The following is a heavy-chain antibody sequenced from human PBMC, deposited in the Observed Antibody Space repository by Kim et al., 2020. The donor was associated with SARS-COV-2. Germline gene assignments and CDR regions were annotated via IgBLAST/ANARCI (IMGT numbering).Heavy chain of an antibody. D-gene: IGHD3-10*01. J-gene: IGHJ5*02. CDR3: ARSSLWFGQNWFDP. CDR2: ISAYNGNT. Sequence: ASVKVSCKASGYTFTSYGISWVRQAPGQGLEWMGWISAYNGNTNYAQKLQGRVTMTTDTSTSTAYMELRSLRSDDTAVYYCARSSLWFGQNWFDPWGQGTLVTVSS. CDR1: GYTFTSYG. V-gene: IGHV1-18*04.